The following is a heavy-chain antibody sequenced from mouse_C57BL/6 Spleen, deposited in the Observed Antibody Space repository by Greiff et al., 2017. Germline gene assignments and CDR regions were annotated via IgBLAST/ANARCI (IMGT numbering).Heavy chain of an antibody. J-gene: IGHJ3*01. CDR3: ADDDAFAY. CDR1: GFTFSDYG. V-gene: IGHV5-17*01. D-gene: IGHD2-4*01. CDR2: ISSGSSTI. Sequence: EVQLMESGGGLVKPGGSLKLSCAASGFTFSDYGMHWVRQAPEKGLEWVAYISSGSSTIYYADTVKGRFTISRDNAKNTMFLQMTSLRSEDTAMYYCADDDAFAYWGQGTLVTVSA.